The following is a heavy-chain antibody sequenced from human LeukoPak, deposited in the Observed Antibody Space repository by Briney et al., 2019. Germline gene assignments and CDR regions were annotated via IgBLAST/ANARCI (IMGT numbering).Heavy chain of an antibody. D-gene: IGHD6-13*01. V-gene: IGHV4-39*01. CDR1: GGSISSSSHH. J-gene: IGHJ3*01. Sequence: TSQTLSLTCTVSGGSISSSSHHWGSIRQPPGKGLEWIGSVVYTGSTYYNASLKSRVSISADTSKNQFSLKLTSVTAADTAVYYCARRYASSGYAFDVWGQGTMVTVSS. CDR3: ARRYASSGYAFDV. CDR2: VVYTGST.